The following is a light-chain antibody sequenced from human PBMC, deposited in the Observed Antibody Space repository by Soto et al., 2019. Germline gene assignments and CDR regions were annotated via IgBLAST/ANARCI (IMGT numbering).Light chain of an antibody. J-gene: IGLJ3*02. CDR2: SND. V-gene: IGLV1-44*01. CDR3: AIWDLTLSAWV. Sequence: QSVLTQPPSASGTPGQRVTISCSGTTSNIGSNTVSWYHHLPGTAPKLLIYSNDQRPSGVPDRFSGSKSGTSASLAISGPQSEDEADYYCAIWDLTLSAWVFGGGTKLTVL. CDR1: TSNIGSNT.